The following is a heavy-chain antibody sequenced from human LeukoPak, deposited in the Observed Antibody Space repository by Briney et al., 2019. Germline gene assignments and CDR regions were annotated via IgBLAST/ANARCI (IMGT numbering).Heavy chain of an antibody. CDR1: RFTFSRFA. Sequence: GGSLRLSCTASRFTFSRFAINWVRQAPGKGLEWVSGMSGSGGSTYYADSVKGRFTISRDNSKNTLYLQMNSLRAEDTAVYYCARDPGYNYGYDYWGQGTLVTVSS. CDR2: MSGSGGST. J-gene: IGHJ4*02. V-gene: IGHV3-23*01. CDR3: ARDPGYNYGYDY. D-gene: IGHD5-18*01.